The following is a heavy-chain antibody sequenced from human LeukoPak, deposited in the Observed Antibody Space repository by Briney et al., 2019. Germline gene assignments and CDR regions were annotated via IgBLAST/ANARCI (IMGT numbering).Heavy chain of an antibody. D-gene: IGHD2-2*01. Sequence: PGGSLRLSCAASGFTFSIYEMNWVRQAPGKGLEWVSYISSSGTTIYYAGSVKGRFTISRDNAKNSLYLQMNSLRAEDTAVFYCARETDSTLFDYWGQGTLVTVSS. CDR2: ISSSGTTI. CDR1: GFTFSIYE. V-gene: IGHV3-48*03. J-gene: IGHJ4*02. CDR3: ARETDSTLFDY.